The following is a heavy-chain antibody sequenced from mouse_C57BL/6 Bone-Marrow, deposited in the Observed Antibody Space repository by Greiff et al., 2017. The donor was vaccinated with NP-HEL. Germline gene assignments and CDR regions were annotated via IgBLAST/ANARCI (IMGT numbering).Heavy chain of an antibody. J-gene: IGHJ2*01. Sequence: EVQLQQSGPELVKPGASVKISCKASGYTFTDYYMNWVKQSHGKSLEWIGDLNPNNGGTSYNQKFKGKATLPVDKSYSPAYMELRNLTSEDSAVYYCARMDYYGSSYLDYWGQGTTLTVSS. CDR1: GYTFTDYY. CDR3: ARMDYYGSSYLDY. V-gene: IGHV1-26*01. D-gene: IGHD1-1*01. CDR2: LNPNNGGT.